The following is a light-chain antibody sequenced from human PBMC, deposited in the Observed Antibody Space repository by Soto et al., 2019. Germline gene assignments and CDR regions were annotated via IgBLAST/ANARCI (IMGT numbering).Light chain of an antibody. CDR1: QSIGSW. V-gene: IGKV1-5*03. CDR2: KAS. Sequence: DIQLTQSPSTLSASVGDRVTITCRASQSIGSWLAWYQQKPGKAPKLLIYKASNLESGVPSRFSGSGSGTEFTLTISSLQPDDFTTYCCQQYNSYPWTFGQGTKVEIK. J-gene: IGKJ1*01. CDR3: QQYNSYPWT.